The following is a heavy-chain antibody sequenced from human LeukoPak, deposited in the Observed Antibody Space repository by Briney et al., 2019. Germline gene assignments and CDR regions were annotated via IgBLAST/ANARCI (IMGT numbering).Heavy chain of an antibody. J-gene: IGHJ5*02. V-gene: IGHV1-8*01. CDR1: GYTFTSYD. D-gene: IGHD6-6*01. CDR3: ARACSSSRGDNWFDP. CDR2: MNPNSGNT. Sequence: GASVKVSCKASGYTFTSYDINWVRQATGQGVEGMGWMNPNSGNTGYAQKFQGRVTMTRNTSISTAYMELSSLRSEDTAVYYCARACSSSRGDNWFDPWGQGTLVTVSS.